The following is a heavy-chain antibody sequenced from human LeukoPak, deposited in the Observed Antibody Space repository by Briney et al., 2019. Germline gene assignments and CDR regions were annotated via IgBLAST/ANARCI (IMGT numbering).Heavy chain of an antibody. Sequence: GGSLRLSCAASGFTFSSYAMHWVRQAPGKGLECVSAISTNGVNTYYANSVKGRFTISRDNSKNTLYLQMGSLRAEEMAVYYCARGVTTAIDYWGQGTLVTVSS. J-gene: IGHJ4*02. CDR1: GFTFSSYA. CDR3: ARGVTTAIDY. D-gene: IGHD4-17*01. V-gene: IGHV3-64*01. CDR2: ISTNGVNT.